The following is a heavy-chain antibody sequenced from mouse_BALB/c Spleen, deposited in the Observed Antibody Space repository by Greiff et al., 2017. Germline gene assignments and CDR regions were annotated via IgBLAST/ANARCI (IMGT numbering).Heavy chain of an antibody. D-gene: IGHD1-1*01. CDR1: GYTFTSYV. CDR3: ARVSLATVVPYGYFDV. J-gene: IGHJ1*01. Sequence: EVQLQQSGPELVKPGASVKMSCKASGYTFTSYVMHWVKQKPGQGLEWIGYINPYNDGTKYNEKFKGKATLTSDKSSSTAYMELSSLTSEDSAVYYCARVSLATVVPYGYFDVWGAGTTVTVSS. V-gene: IGHV1-14*01. CDR2: INPYNDGT.